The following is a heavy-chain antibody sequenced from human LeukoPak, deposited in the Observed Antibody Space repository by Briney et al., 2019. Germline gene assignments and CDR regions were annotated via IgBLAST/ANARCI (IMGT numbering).Heavy chain of an antibody. J-gene: IGHJ4*02. CDR3: ARAVLRYFDWLLSRNGPTYFDY. Sequence: SETLSLTCTVSGGSISSYYWSWIRQPPGKGLEWIGYIYYSGSTNYNPSLKSRVTISVDTSKNQFSLKLSSVTAADTAVYYCARAVLRYFDWLLSRNGPTYFDYWGQGTLVTVSS. CDR1: GGSISSYY. D-gene: IGHD3-9*01. CDR2: IYYSGST. V-gene: IGHV4-59*01.